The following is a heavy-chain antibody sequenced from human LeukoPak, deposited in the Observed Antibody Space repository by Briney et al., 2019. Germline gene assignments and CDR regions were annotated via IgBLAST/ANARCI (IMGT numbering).Heavy chain of an antibody. V-gene: IGHV4-59*08. Sequence: SETLSLTCTVSGGSINSYYWSWFRQPPGKGLEWIGYIYYSGSTNYSPSLKSRVTISVDTSKNQFSLKLSSVTAADTAVYYCARLEYYDSSGYLRANFDYWGQGTLVTISS. CDR2: IYYSGST. J-gene: IGHJ4*02. CDR1: GGSINSYY. D-gene: IGHD3-22*01. CDR3: ARLEYYDSSGYLRANFDY.